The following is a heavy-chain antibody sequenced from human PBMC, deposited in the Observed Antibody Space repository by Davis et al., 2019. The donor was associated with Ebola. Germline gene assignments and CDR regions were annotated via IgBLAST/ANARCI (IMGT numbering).Heavy chain of an antibody. D-gene: IGHD3-10*01. CDR2: ISSSSSYI. Sequence: GESLKISCAASGFTFSSYSMNWVRQAPGKGLEWVSSISSSSSYIYYADSVKGRFTISRDNAKNSLYLQMNSLSAEDTAVYYCARGQKGRVIPDYGSGSSYYYYGMDVWGQGTTVTVSS. CDR1: GFTFSSYS. CDR3: ARGQKGRVIPDYGSGSSYYYYGMDV. V-gene: IGHV3-21*01. J-gene: IGHJ6*02.